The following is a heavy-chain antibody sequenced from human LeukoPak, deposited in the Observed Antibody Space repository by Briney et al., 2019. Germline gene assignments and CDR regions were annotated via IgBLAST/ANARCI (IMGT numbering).Heavy chain of an antibody. Sequence: PGGSLRLSCAASGFTFSSYAMHWVRQAPGKGLEWVAVISYDGSNKYYADSVKGRFTISRDNSKNTLYLQMNSLRAEDTAVYYCARGSGSYYSFDYWGQGTLVPVSS. D-gene: IGHD1-26*01. V-gene: IGHV3-30-3*01. CDR3: ARGSGSYYSFDY. CDR1: GFTFSSYA. CDR2: ISYDGSNK. J-gene: IGHJ4*02.